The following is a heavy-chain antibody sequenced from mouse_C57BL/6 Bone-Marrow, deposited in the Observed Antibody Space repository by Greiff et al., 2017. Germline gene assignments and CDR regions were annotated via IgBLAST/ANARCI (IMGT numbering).Heavy chain of an antibody. CDR3: ARKIFAY. CDR2: INPSSGYT. CDR1: GYTFTSYW. V-gene: IGHV1-7*01. J-gene: IGHJ3*01. Sequence: VKLQQSGAELAKPGASVKLSCKASGYTFTSYWMHWVKQRPGQGLEWIGYINPSSGYTKYNQKFKDKATLTAYKSSSTAYMQLSSLTYEDSAVYYCARKIFAYWGQGTLVTVSA.